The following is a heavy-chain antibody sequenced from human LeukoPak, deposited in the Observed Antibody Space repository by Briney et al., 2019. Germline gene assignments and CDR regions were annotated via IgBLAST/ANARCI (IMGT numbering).Heavy chain of an antibody. CDR1: GFTFSSYG. D-gene: IGHD6-19*01. CDR2: ISHDGSNK. J-gene: IGHJ4*02. V-gene: IGHV3-30*03. CDR3: ATPYTSGWSLYFDN. Sequence: GGSLRLSCAASGFTFSSYGMHWVRQAPDKGLEWVAVISHDGSNKYYADSVKGRFSISRDNSKNTLYLQMNGLRAEETAMYYCATPYTSGWSLYFDNWGQGTLVTVSS.